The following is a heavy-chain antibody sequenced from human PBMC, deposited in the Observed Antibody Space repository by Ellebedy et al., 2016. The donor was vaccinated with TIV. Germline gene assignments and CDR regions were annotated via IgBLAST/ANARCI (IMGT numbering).Heavy chain of an antibody. CDR1: GGTFSSYA. V-gene: IGHV1-69*13. D-gene: IGHD4-23*01. J-gene: IGHJ4*02. CDR3: ARVGGGHFDY. CDR2: IIPIFGTA. Sequence: AASVKVSCKASGGTFSSYAISWVRQAPGQGLEWMGGIIPIFGTANYAQKFQGRVTITADESTSTAYMELSSLRSENTAVYYCARVGGGHFDYWGQGTLVTVSS.